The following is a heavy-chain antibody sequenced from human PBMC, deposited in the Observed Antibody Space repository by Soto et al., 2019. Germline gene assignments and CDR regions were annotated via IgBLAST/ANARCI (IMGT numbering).Heavy chain of an antibody. J-gene: IGHJ4*02. V-gene: IGHV4-61*05. CDR3: ARMYYYDSSGYPDY. Sequence: TSETLSLTCSVSGGSISSSSYYWGWIRQPPGKGLEWIGYIYYSGSTNYNPSLKSRVTISVDTSKNQFSLKLSSVTAADTAVYYCARMYYYDSSGYPDYWGQGTLVTVSS. CDR2: IYYSGST. CDR1: GGSISSSSYY. D-gene: IGHD3-22*01.